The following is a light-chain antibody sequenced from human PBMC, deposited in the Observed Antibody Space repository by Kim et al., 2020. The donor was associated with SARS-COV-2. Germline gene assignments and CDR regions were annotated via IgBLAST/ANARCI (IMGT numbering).Light chain of an antibody. CDR2: GVF. Sequence: EIVMTQSPATLSVSPGERATLSCRASESVSSNLAWYQQKPGQAPRLLIYGVFTRATGIPARFSGSGFGTEFTLTISSLQSEDFAVYYCPQYHNWPPYTFGQGTKLEI. CDR1: ESVSSN. CDR3: PQYHNWPPYT. J-gene: IGKJ2*01. V-gene: IGKV3-15*01.